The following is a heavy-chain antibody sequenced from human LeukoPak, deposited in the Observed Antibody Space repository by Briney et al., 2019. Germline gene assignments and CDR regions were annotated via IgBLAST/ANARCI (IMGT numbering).Heavy chain of an antibody. CDR2: ISGSGGST. J-gene: IGHJ4*02. D-gene: IGHD3-22*01. V-gene: IGHV3-23*01. CDR3: AKSSFYDSSGYYREYYFDY. CDR1: GFTFSTYA. Sequence: GGSLRLSCAASGFTFSTYAMSWVRQAPGKGLEWVSAISGSGGSTNYADSVKGRVTVSRDNSKSTLYLQMNSLRAEDTAVYYCAKSSFYDSSGYYREYYFDYWGQRTLVTVSS.